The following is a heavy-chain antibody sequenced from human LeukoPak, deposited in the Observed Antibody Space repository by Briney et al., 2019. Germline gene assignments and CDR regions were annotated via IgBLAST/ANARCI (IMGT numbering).Heavy chain of an antibody. J-gene: IGHJ3*02. Sequence: GASVKVSCKASGYTFTSYGISWVRQAPGQGLEWMGGIIPIFGTANYAQKFQGRVTITADESTSTAYMELSSLRSEDTAVYYCARVRTMIVGIGAFDIWGQGTMVTVSS. CDR3: ARVRTMIVGIGAFDI. CDR1: GYTFTSYG. CDR2: IIPIFGTA. V-gene: IGHV1-69*13. D-gene: IGHD3-22*01.